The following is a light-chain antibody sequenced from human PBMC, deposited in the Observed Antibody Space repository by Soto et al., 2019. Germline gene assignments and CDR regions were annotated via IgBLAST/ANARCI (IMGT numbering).Light chain of an antibody. V-gene: IGKV1-39*01. J-gene: IGKJ1*01. Sequence: DIQMTQSPSSLSASVGDRVTITCRASQSIGKHLNWYQQKPGKAPKLLIYAASTLQSGVPSRFSGSGSGTDFTLTISCLQSEEFATYYCQQYYSYPRTVGQGTKVDIK. CDR2: AAS. CDR1: QSIGKH. CDR3: QQYYSYPRT.